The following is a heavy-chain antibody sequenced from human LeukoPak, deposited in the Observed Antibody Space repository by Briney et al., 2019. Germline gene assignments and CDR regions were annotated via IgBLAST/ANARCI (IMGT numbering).Heavy chain of an antibody. CDR2: ISGSGGST. Sequence: GGSLRLSCAASGLTFSSYAMSWVRQAPGKGLEWVSGISGSGGSTYYADSVKGRFTISRDNSKNTLYPQMNSLRAEDTAVYYCAKDQYSGSPYYFDNWGQGTLVTVSS. CDR3: AKDQYSGSPYYFDN. V-gene: IGHV3-23*01. J-gene: IGHJ4*02. D-gene: IGHD1-26*01. CDR1: GLTFSSYA.